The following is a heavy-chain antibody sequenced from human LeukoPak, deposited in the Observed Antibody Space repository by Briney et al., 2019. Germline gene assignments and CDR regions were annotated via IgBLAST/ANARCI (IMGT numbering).Heavy chain of an antibody. V-gene: IGHV1-46*01. J-gene: IGHJ3*02. Sequence: ASVKVSCKASGYTFTSYYMHWVRQAPGQGLEWMGIINPSGGSTSYAQKLQGGVTMITDTSTSTAYMELRSLRSDDTAVYYCARSSGVIGAFDIWGQGTMVTVSS. CDR1: GYTFTSYY. CDR2: INPSGGST. D-gene: IGHD3-10*01. CDR3: ARSSGVIGAFDI.